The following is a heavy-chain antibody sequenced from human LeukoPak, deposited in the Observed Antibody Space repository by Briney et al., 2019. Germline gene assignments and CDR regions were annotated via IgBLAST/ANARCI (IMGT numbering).Heavy chain of an antibody. V-gene: IGHV3-21*01. CDR3: ARDLLRSNSYFDY. CDR1: GFTFSSYC. CDR2: ISSSSSYI. Sequence: GGSLRLSCAASGFTFSSYCMNWVRQAPGKGLEWVSSISSSSSYIYYADSVKGRFTISRDNAKNSLYLQMNSLRAEDTAVYHCARDLLRSNSYFDYWGQGTLVTVSS. D-gene: IGHD3-3*01. J-gene: IGHJ4*02.